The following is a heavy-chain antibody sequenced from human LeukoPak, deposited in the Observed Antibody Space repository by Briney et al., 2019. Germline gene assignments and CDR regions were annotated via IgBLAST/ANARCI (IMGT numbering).Heavy chain of an antibody. V-gene: IGHV4-39*01. J-gene: IGHJ5*02. D-gene: IGHD3-22*01. CDR2: IYYSGST. Sequence: SETLSLTCTVSGGSISSSSYYWGWIRQPPGKGLEWLGSIYYSGSTYYNPSLKSRGTISVNTSNNQFSLSLSFVTAADSAIYYCARHRYHDSRAYLPGWFDPWGQGTLVTVSS. CDR3: ARHRYHDSRAYLPGWFDP. CDR1: GGSISSSSYY.